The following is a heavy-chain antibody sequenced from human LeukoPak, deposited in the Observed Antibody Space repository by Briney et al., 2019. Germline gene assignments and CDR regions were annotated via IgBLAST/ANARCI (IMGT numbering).Heavy chain of an antibody. Sequence: SETLSLTCAVYGGSFSGYYWSWIRQPPGKGLEWIGEINHSGSTNYNPSLKSRVTISVDTSKNQFSLKLSSVTAADTAVYYCARDSDRFDYWGQGTLVTVSS. D-gene: IGHD3-10*01. CDR2: INHSGST. V-gene: IGHV4-34*01. CDR1: GGSFSGYY. J-gene: IGHJ4*02. CDR3: ARDSDRFDY.